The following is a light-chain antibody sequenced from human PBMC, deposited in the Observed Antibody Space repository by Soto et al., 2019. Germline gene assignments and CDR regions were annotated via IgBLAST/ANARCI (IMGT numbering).Light chain of an antibody. CDR2: GNN. CDR1: SSNIGAGYD. Sequence: QAVLTQPPSVSGAPGQRVTISCTGSSSNIGAGYDVHWYQQLPGTAPKVLIYGNNNRPSGVPDRFSGSKSGTSASLAITWLQAEDEADYYCSADRSRSSPCWVFVGGTKVTVL. CDR3: SADRSRSSPCWV. J-gene: IGLJ3*02. V-gene: IGLV1-40*01.